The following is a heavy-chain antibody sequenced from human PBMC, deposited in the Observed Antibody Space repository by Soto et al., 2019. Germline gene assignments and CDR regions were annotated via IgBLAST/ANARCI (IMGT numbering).Heavy chain of an antibody. J-gene: IGHJ4*02. CDR1: GDTFKRYA. V-gene: IGHV1-69*12. Sequence: QVQLVQSGAEVKKPGSSVKVSCKASGDTFKRYAISWVRQAPGQGLEWMGGIIPIFGAAHYAQKFRHRVTIPEAQSTSLASMELSSLRSEDTAVYYSARGPVVATALDYWGQGTLVTVSS. D-gene: IGHD5-12*01. CDR2: IIPIFGAA. CDR3: ARGPVVATALDY.